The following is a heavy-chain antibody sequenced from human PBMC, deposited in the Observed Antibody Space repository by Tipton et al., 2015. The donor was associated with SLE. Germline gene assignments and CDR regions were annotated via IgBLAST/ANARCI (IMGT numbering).Heavy chain of an antibody. CDR3: ARGTSGPAASYDY. J-gene: IGHJ4*02. CDR2: IYYSGST. D-gene: IGHD2-2*01. CDR1: GGSISSSSFY. V-gene: IGHV4-61*05. Sequence: TLSLTCTVSGGSISSSSFYWGWIRQPPGKGLEWIGYIYYSGSTNYNPSLKSRVTISVDTSKNQFSLKLSSVTAADTAVYYCARGTSGPAASYDYWGQGSLVTVSS.